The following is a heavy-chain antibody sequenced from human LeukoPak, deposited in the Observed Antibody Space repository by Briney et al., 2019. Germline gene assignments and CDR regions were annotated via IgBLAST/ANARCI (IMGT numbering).Heavy chain of an antibody. J-gene: IGHJ4*02. Sequence: GGSLRLSCAASGFTFSSYGMHWVRQAPGKGLEWVAFIRYDGSNKYYADSVKGRFTISRGNSKNTLYLQMNSLRAEDTAVYYCAKISRQQLVFGYWGQGTLVTVSS. V-gene: IGHV3-30*02. D-gene: IGHD6-13*01. CDR3: AKISRQQLVFGY. CDR2: IRYDGSNK. CDR1: GFTFSSYG.